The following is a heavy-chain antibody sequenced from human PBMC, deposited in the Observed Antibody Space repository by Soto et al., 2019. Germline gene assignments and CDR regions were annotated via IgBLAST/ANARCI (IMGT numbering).Heavy chain of an antibody. J-gene: IGHJ4*01. V-gene: IGHV6-1*01. CDR1: GDSVSSNSAG. D-gene: IGHD1-26*01. CDR3: ARGEQYSGRIFDY. Sequence: SQTLSLTCAITGDSVSSNSAGWSWVRQSPSRGLEWLGRSYYRSKWYYEYAVSVRGRITINPDTSKNQYSLQLNSVTPEDTAVYFCARGEQYSGRIFDYWGQGTLVTVSS. CDR2: SYYRSKWYY.